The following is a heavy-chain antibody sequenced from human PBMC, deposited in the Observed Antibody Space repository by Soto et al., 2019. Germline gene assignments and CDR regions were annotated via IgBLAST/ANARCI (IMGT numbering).Heavy chain of an antibody. CDR1: GDNCVNHW. D-gene: IGHD6-19*01. Sequence: GELLKVRCKAAGDNCVNHWIGWVRQMPGEGLEWIGVIFPGDFDTRYSPSFQGQVTISADKSISTAYLQWSSLKASDSAMYYCARPISGWSFAYWCQGTLVTVS. J-gene: IGHJ4*02. CDR3: ARPISGWSFAY. V-gene: IGHV5-51*01. CDR2: IFPGDFDT.